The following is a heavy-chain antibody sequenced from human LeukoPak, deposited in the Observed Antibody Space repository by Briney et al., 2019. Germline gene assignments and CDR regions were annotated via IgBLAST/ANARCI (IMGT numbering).Heavy chain of an antibody. CDR3: ARWRDKFSTRADPGAFDI. Sequence: IRQPAGKGLEWIGRIYTSGNTNYNPSLKSRVTMSVDTSKNQFSLKLSSVTAADTAVYYCARWRDKFSTRADPGAFDIWGQGTMVTVSS. J-gene: IGHJ3*02. D-gene: IGHD2-2*01. CDR2: IYTSGNT. V-gene: IGHV4-4*07.